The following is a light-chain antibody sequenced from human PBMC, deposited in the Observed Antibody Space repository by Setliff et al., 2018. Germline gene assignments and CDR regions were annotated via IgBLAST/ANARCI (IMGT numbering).Light chain of an antibody. J-gene: IGKJ4*01. CDR1: QGISSN. V-gene: IGKV1-9*01. CDR2: AAS. CDR3: QQLNTYPLT. Sequence: DILLTQSPSFLSASVGDRVTITCRASQGISSNLAWYQQKPGKAPNLLIYAASTLQSGVPSRFSGSGSGTEFTLTIGSLQPEDFATYYCQQLNTYPLTFGGGTKVDIK.